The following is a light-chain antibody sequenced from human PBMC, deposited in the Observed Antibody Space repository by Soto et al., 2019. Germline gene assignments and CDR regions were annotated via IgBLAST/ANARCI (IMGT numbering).Light chain of an antibody. CDR1: SSDIGFYNS. CDR2: EVS. J-gene: IGLJ1*01. Sequence: QSVLTQPASVSGSPGQSITISCTGTSSDIGFYNSVSWYQQHPGKAPKLMISEVSNRPSGVSDRFSASKSGNTASLTISGLQAEDEADYYCSSYTSTSTLYVFGTGTKVTVL. V-gene: IGLV2-14*01. CDR3: SSYTSTSTLYV.